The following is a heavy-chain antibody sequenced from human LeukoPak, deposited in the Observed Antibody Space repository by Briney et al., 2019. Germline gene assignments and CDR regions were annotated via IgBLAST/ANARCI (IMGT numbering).Heavy chain of an antibody. CDR1: GFTFSSYA. CDR3: AKDDNGGIREDWFDP. V-gene: IGHV3-23*01. D-gene: IGHD4-23*01. Sequence: GGSLRLSCAASGFTFSSYAMSCVRQAPGKGLEWVSGISGSGGSTYYADSVKGRFTISRANSKNPLSLKLNSLSAEDTAVYYCAKDDNGGIREDWFDPWGQGTLVTVSS. CDR2: ISGSGGST. J-gene: IGHJ5*02.